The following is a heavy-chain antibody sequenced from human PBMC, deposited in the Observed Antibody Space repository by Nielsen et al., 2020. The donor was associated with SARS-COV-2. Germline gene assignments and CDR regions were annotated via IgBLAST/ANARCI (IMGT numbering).Heavy chain of an antibody. Sequence: GESLKISCKGSGYSFTDYWITWVRQVPGKGLEWMGIIYPGDSDTRYSPSFQGQVTISADKSTDTAFLQWRSLKASDTAIYYCARQDATGQALNYWGQGALVTVSS. CDR1: GYSFTDYW. D-gene: IGHD1-14*01. V-gene: IGHV5-51*01. CDR2: IYPGDSDT. J-gene: IGHJ4*02. CDR3: ARQDATGQALNY.